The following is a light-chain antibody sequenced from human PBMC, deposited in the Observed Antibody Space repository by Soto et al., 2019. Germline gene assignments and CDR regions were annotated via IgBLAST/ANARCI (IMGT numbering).Light chain of an antibody. J-gene: IGLJ2*01. CDR2: YDS. Sequence: SYELTQPPSVSVAPGKTARITCGGNNIGSKSVHWYQQKPGQAPVLVIYYDSDRPSGIPERFSGSNSGNTATLTISRVEAGDEADYYCQVWDNSSDQVVLRGGTKVTVL. V-gene: IGLV3-21*04. CDR1: NIGSKS. CDR3: QVWDNSSDQVV.